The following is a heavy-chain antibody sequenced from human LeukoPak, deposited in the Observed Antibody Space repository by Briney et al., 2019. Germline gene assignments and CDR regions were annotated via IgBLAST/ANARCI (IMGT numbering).Heavy chain of an antibody. Sequence: GGFLRLSCTASGFTFSSYAMYWVRQAPGKGLEWVSGIFGSGGSAHYADSVKGRLTISRDNSQNTVYLQMNSLRAEDTAVYYCGKTTTGYSSGRNPAWPVDYWGQGTLVTVSS. CDR3: GKTTTGYSSGRNPAWPVDY. V-gene: IGHV3-23*01. J-gene: IGHJ4*02. D-gene: IGHD6-19*01. CDR2: IFGSGGSA. CDR1: GFTFSSYA.